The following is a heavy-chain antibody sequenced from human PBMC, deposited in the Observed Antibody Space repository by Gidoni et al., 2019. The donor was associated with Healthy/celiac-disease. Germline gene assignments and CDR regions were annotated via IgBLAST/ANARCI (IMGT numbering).Heavy chain of an antibody. CDR2: INHSGST. Sequence: QVQLQQWGAGLLKHSETLSLTCAVYGGSFSGYYWSWIRQPPGKGLEWIGEINHSGSTNYNPSLKSRVTISVDTSKNQFSLKLSSVTAADTAVYYCARGLGYYDSSGSYYFDYWGQGTLVTVSS. V-gene: IGHV4-34*01. CDR3: ARGLGYYDSSGSYYFDY. D-gene: IGHD3-22*01. J-gene: IGHJ4*02. CDR1: GGSFSGYY.